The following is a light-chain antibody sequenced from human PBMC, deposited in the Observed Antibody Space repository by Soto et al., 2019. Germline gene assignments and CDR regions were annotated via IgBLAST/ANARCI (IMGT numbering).Light chain of an antibody. CDR3: SSYAGSNSYV. CDR2: EVS. CDR1: SSDVGGSNY. Sequence: QSALTQPPSASGSPGQSVTISCTGTSSDVGGSNYVSWYQQHPGKAPKLMIYEVSKRPSGVPDRFSGSKSGNTASLTVSGLQAEDEADYFCSSYAGSNSYVFGTGTQLTV. V-gene: IGLV2-8*01. J-gene: IGLJ1*01.